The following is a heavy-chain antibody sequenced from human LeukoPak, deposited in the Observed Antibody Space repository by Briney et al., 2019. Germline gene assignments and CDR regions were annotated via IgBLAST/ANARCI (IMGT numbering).Heavy chain of an antibody. Sequence: GGSLRLSCAASGFTFRSFEMNWVRQAPGKGLEWVSYISSSAFTIYYADSVKGRFTISRDNAKNSLYLQMNSLRADDTAVHYCAREGDNSGQFDYWGQGTLVTVSS. CDR3: AREGDNSGQFDY. D-gene: IGHD7-27*01. CDR1: GFTFRSFE. CDR2: ISSSAFTI. V-gene: IGHV3-48*03. J-gene: IGHJ4*02.